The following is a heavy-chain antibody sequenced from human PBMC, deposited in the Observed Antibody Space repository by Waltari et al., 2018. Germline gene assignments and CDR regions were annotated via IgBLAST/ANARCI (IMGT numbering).Heavy chain of an antibody. Sequence: EVPLVETGGGLIQPGGSLSLSCAASGFTVRSSYMTWVRQAPGKGLEWVSVIYRGGSTFYADPVKGRFTISRDDSKNTLYLQMSNLRAEDTAVYYCARDHGVSYLEGALDIWGQGTMVTVSS. CDR1: GFTVRSSY. CDR3: ARDHGVSYLEGALDI. CDR2: IYRGGST. J-gene: IGHJ3*02. D-gene: IGHD1-26*01. V-gene: IGHV3-53*02.